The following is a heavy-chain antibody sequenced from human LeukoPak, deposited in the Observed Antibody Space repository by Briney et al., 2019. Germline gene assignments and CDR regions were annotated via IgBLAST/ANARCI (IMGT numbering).Heavy chain of an antibody. J-gene: IGHJ6*02. D-gene: IGHD2-15*01. Sequence: SVKVSCKASGGTFSSYAISWVRQAPGQGREWMGGIIPIFGTANYAQKFQGRVTITADESTSTAYMELSSLRSEDTAVYYCARGIVVVVAATGAYYYYGMDVWGQGTTVTVSS. CDR1: GGTFSSYA. CDR2: IIPIFGTA. V-gene: IGHV1-69*13. CDR3: ARGIVVVVAATGAYYYYGMDV.